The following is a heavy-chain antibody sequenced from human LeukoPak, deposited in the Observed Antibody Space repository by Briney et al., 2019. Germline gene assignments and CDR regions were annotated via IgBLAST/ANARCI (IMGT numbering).Heavy chain of an antibody. D-gene: IGHD6-19*01. CDR2: IIPIFGTA. CDR3: ARTSGGSGWRLLDY. Sequence: SVKVSCKASGGTFISYAISWVRQAPGQGLEWMGGIIPIFGTAKYAQKFQGRVTITTDKSTSTAYMELSSLRSEDTAVYYCARTSGGSGWRLLDYWGQGTLVTVSS. V-gene: IGHV1-69*05. CDR1: GGTFISYA. J-gene: IGHJ4*02.